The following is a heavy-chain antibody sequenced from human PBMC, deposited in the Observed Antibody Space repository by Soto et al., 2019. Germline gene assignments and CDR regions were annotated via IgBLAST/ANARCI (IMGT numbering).Heavy chain of an antibody. CDR2: IYSGGST. CDR3: ARDHARGNFNWFDP. CDR1: GFTVSSNY. D-gene: IGHD1-1*01. V-gene: IGHV3-66*01. Sequence: GGSLRLSCAASGFTVSSNYMSWVRQAPGKGLEWVSVIYSGGSTYYADSVKGRFTISRDNSKNTLYLQMNSLRAEDTAVYYCARDHARGNFNWFDPWGQGTLVTVSS. J-gene: IGHJ5*02.